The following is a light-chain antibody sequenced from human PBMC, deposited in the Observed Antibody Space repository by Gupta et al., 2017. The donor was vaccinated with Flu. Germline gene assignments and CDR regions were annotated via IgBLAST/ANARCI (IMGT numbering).Light chain of an antibody. Sequence: PSFLSASVGDRVTITCRASQGISSYLAWYQQKPVKAPKLLIYAASTLQSGVPSRFSGSGSGTEFTLTISSLQPEDFATYYCQQLNSYPLTFGGGTKVKIK. CDR3: QQLNSYPLT. CDR2: AAS. J-gene: IGKJ4*01. CDR1: QGISSY. V-gene: IGKV1-9*01.